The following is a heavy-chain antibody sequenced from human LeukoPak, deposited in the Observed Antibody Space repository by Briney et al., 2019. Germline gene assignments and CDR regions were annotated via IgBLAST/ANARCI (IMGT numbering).Heavy chain of an antibody. CDR2: INPSGGST. D-gene: IGHD6-13*01. Sequence: ASVKVSCKASGYTFTSYYMHWVRQAPGQGLEWVGIINPSGGSTSYAQKFQGRVTMTRDTSTSTVYMELSSLRSEDTAVYYCARAIAALYGMDVWGQGTTVTVSS. CDR1: GYTFTSYY. V-gene: IGHV1-46*01. J-gene: IGHJ6*02. CDR3: ARAIAALYGMDV.